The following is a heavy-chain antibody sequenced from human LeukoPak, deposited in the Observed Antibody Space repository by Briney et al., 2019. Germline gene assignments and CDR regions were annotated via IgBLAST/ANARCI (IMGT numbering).Heavy chain of an antibody. V-gene: IGHV3-49*03. CDR1: GFTFGDYA. Sequence: PGRSLRLSCTASGFTFGDYAMSWFRQAPGKGLEWVGLIRSKAYGGTTEYAASVKGRFTISRDDSKSIAYLQMNSLKTEDTAVYYCTRELQTTVVTAPSDYWGQGTLVTVSS. CDR2: IRSKAYGGTT. J-gene: IGHJ4*02. D-gene: IGHD4-23*01. CDR3: TRELQTTVVTAPSDY.